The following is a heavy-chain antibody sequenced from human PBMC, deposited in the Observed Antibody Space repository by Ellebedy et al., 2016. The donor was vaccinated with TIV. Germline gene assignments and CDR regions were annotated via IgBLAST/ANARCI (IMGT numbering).Heavy chain of an antibody. J-gene: IGHJ4*02. CDR2: IWYYGGNK. CDR3: ARNRHVERGDCLDD. CDR1: GFIFSTYG. V-gene: IGHV3-33*01. Sequence: PGGSLRLSCEASGFIFSTYGMHWVRQAPGKGLEWVALIWYYGGNKYYADSVKGRFTISRDNSKNTLYLQMNNLGAEDTAVFYCARNRHVERGDCLDDWGQGTLVTVSS. D-gene: IGHD2-21*02.